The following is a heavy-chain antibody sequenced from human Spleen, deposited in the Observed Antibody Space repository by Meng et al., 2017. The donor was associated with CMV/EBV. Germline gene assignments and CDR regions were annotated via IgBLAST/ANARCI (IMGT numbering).Heavy chain of an antibody. J-gene: IGHJ3*02. V-gene: IGHV4-61*01. D-gene: IGHD3-9*01. CDR1: GGSVTNDHSY. CDR2: LYYSGNT. CDR3: ARGESYDILTGYYPLIGAFDI. Sequence: SETLSLTCTVSGGSVTNDHSYWSWIRQSPGKGLEWIGHLYYSGNTNYNPSLKSRVTISADTSKNQFSLRLSAVTAADTAVYYCARGESYDILTGYYPLIGAFDIWGQGKMVTVSS.